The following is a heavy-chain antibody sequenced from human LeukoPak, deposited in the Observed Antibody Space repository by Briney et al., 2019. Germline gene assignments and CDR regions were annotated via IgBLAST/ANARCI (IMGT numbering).Heavy chain of an antibody. Sequence: PSQTLSLTCTVSDGSISSGSYYRSWIRQPAGKGLEWIGRIYTSGSTNYNPSLKSRVTISVDKSKNQFSLKLSSVTAADTAVYYCASTSLLTDSIARFEYWGQGTLVTVSS. D-gene: IGHD3-9*01. CDR1: DGSISSGSYY. CDR3: ASTSLLTDSIARFEY. CDR2: IYTSGST. V-gene: IGHV4-61*02. J-gene: IGHJ4*02.